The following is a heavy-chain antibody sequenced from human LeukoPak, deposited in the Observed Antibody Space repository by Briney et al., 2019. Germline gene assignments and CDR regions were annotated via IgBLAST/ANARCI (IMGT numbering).Heavy chain of an antibody. J-gene: IGHJ5*02. V-gene: IGHV3-21*01. CDR1: GFTFSSYS. D-gene: IGHD6-19*01. CDR2: ISSSGTYM. Sequence: GGSLRLSCAASGFTFSSYSMNWVRQAPGKGLEWVSSISSSGTYMYYEDSMKGRFTISRDNAKNSLYLQMNSLRAEDTAVYYCARGLLGYSNDWYLLGWFDPWGQGTLVTVSS. CDR3: ARGLLGYSNDWYLLGWFDP.